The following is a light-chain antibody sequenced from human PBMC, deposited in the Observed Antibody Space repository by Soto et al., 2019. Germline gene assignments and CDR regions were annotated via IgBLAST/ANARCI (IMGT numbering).Light chain of an antibody. CDR2: EDS. V-gene: IGLV6-57*04. CDR3: QSFDISNVV. J-gene: IGLJ2*01. Sequence: LTQPHSVSESPGKTVTISCTHSSGSIASNYVQWYQQRPGSAPTPVIYEDSQRPSGVPDRFSGSIDSSSNSASLTISRLKTEDEADYYCQSFDISNVVFGGGTKLTVL. CDR1: SGSIASNY.